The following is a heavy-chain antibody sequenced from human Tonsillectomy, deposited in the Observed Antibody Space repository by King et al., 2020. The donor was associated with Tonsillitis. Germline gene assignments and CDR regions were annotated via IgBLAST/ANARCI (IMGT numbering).Heavy chain of an antibody. CDR1: GGTFSSYG. CDR3: ARGSELYGDSGYYYYYMDV. V-gene: IGHV1-69*06. D-gene: IGHD4-17*01. J-gene: IGHJ6*03. CDR2: IIPSFGTA. Sequence: VQLVQSGAEVKKPGSSVKVSCKASGGTFSSYGISWVRQAPGQGLEWMGGIIPSFGTANYAQTFKGRVTITAEKSTRPAYMELSSLRSEETAVYHCARGSELYGDSGYYYYYMDVWGKGTTLTVSS.